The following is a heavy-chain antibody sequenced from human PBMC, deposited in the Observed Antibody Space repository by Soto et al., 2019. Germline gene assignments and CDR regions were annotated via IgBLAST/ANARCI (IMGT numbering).Heavy chain of an antibody. CDR1: GFTFSSYA. V-gene: IGHV3-23*01. D-gene: IGHD2-2*01. J-gene: IGHJ5*02. Sequence: GGSLRLSCAASGFTFSSYAMSWVRQAPGKGLEWVSAISGSGGSTYYADSVKGRFTISRDNSKKTLYLQMNSLRAEDTAVYYCAIPRQDIVVVPAAMPNWFDPWGQGTLVTVSS. CDR2: ISGSGGST. CDR3: AIPRQDIVVVPAAMPNWFDP.